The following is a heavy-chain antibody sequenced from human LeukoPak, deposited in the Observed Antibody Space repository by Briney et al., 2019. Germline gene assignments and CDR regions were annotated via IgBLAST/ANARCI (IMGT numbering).Heavy chain of an antibody. D-gene: IGHD3-16*01. CDR1: GFTFSSYS. V-gene: IGHV3-48*02. Sequence: GGSLRLSCAASGFTFSSYSMNWVRQAPGKGLEWVSYISSSSSTIYYADSVKGRFTISRDNAENSLYLQMNSLRDEDTAVYYCARDQGGFSFYGMDVWGQGTTVTVSS. CDR3: ARDQGGFSFYGMDV. J-gene: IGHJ6*02. CDR2: ISSSSSTI.